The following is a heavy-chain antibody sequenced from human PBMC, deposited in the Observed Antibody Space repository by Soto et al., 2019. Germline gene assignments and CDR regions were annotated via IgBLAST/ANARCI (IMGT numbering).Heavy chain of an antibody. CDR1: GSTVSRNY. D-gene: IGHD4-17*01. J-gene: IGHJ4*02. CDR2: IYTSGGT. Sequence: HPGGSLRLSCGASGSTVSRNYMGWVRQAPGKGPEWVSIIYTSGGTYYADSVKGRFTISRDNSKNTLYLQMNSLRVEDTAVYYCARAMYYADNDGYFDYWGQRTLVTVSS. CDR3: ARAMYYADNDGYFDY. V-gene: IGHV3-66*01.